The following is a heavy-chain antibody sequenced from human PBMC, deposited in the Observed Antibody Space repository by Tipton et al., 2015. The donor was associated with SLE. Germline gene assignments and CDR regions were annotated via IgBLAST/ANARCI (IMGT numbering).Heavy chain of an antibody. CDR1: GGSFSGYY. D-gene: IGHD6-13*01. Sequence: TLSLTCAVYGGSFSGYYWSWIRQPPGKGLEWIGYIYYSGSANYNPSLKSRVTISVDTSKNQFSLKLSSVTAADTAVYYCAREQAAGPRYFDLWGRGTLVTVSS. J-gene: IGHJ2*01. CDR2: IYYSGSA. CDR3: AREQAAGPRYFDL. V-gene: IGHV4-59*12.